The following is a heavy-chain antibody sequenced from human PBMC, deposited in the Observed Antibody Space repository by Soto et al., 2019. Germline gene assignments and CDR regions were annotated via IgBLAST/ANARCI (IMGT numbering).Heavy chain of an antibody. V-gene: IGHV3-23*01. CDR2: ISGSGGST. Sequence: PGGSLRLSCAASGFTFSSYAMSWVRQAPGKGLEWVSAISGSGGSTYYADSVKGRFTISRDNSKNTLYLQMNSLRAEDTAVYYCAKDPTYDFWSGYRNYYYYYGMDVWGQGTTVTVSS. CDR3: AKDPTYDFWSGYRNYYYYYGMDV. D-gene: IGHD3-3*01. CDR1: GFTFSSYA. J-gene: IGHJ6*02.